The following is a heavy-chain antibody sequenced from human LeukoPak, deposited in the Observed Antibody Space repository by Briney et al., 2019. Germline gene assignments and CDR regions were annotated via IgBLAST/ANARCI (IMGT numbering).Heavy chain of an antibody. CDR1: GLTFSTYW. V-gene: IGHV3-7*01. D-gene: IGHD6-6*01. CDR2: IKQDGSEK. Sequence: GGSLRPSCAASGLTFSTYWMSWVRQAPGKGLEWVANIKQDGSEKDYVDSVKGRFTISRDNAKNSLYLQMNSLRAEDTALYYCARVYSSSSGRALDYWGQGTLVTVSS. J-gene: IGHJ4*02. CDR3: ARVYSSSSGRALDY.